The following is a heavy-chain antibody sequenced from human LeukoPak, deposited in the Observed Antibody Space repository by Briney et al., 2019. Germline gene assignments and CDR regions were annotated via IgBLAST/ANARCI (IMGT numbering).Heavy chain of an antibody. CDR2: ISGSGSST. V-gene: IGHV3-23*01. D-gene: IGHD7-27*01. CDR1: GFTFGSYS. CDR3: AKGNWGGEYIFDF. Sequence: PGGSLRLSCAASGFTFGSYSMSWVRQAPEKELEWVSAISGSGSSTNYADSLKGRFTISRDDSKNTLYLQMNSLRAEGTAIYYCAKGNWGGEYIFDFWGQGTLVTVSS. J-gene: IGHJ4*02.